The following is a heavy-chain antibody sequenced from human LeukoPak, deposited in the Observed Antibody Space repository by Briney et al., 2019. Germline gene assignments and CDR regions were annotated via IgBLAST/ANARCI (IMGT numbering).Heavy chain of an antibody. CDR3: AKDIYMTKVVTPEY. CDR1: GFTFENYG. J-gene: IGHJ4*02. Sequence: GGSLRLSCAASGFTFENYGMHWVRQAPGKGLEWLAVIWYDGTNKYYADSVKGRFTISRDNSKNTLYLQMNSLRVEDTALYYCAKDIYMTKVVTPEYWGQGTLVTVSS. V-gene: IGHV3-33*06. CDR2: IWYDGTNK. D-gene: IGHD4-23*01.